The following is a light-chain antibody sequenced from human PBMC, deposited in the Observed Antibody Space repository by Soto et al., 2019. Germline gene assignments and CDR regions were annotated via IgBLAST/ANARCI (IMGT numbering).Light chain of an antibody. J-gene: IGKJ5*01. V-gene: IGKV3-20*01. CDR3: QHYVETSPST. Sequence: EIVVTQSPANLSLSGGEGATVSCRATQRVSSGLASYQQKPGQAPSLLLSGASSRATGIPERFSSGGSWTNVILIILRLEPEDFSAYYCQHYVETSPSTFGQGTRLEIK. CDR2: GAS. CDR1: QRVSSG.